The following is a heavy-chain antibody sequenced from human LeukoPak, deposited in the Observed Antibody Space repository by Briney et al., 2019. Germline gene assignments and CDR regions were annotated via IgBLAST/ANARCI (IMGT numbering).Heavy chain of an antibody. Sequence: GGSLRLSCAASGFTFSSYSMNWVRQAPGKGLEWVSSISSSSSYIYYADSVKGRFTISRDNAKNSLYLQMNSLRAEDTAVYYCTTGGSVIVAGTRAFDIWGQGTMVTVSS. CDR1: GFTFSSYS. CDR3: TTGGSVIVAGTRAFDI. D-gene: IGHD5-12*01. CDR2: ISSSSSYI. V-gene: IGHV3-21*03. J-gene: IGHJ3*02.